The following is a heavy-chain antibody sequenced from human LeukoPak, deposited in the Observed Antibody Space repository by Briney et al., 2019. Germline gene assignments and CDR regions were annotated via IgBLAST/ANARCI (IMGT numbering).Heavy chain of an antibody. V-gene: IGHV3-21*01. Sequence: GGSLILSSAASGFTFISLSINRIRQAPAKRPEWVSSTSSSSSYIDYADSVKGRFIISRDNAKNSLYLQMNSLRAEDTAVYYCARSAAGTYYWGQGALVTVSS. D-gene: IGHD1-1*01. CDR2: TSSSSSYI. J-gene: IGHJ4*02. CDR3: ARSAAGTYY. CDR1: GFTFISLS.